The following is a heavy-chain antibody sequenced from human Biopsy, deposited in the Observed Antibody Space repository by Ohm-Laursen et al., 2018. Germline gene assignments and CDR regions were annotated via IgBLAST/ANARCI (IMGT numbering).Heavy chain of an antibody. J-gene: IGHJ6*02. D-gene: IGHD2/OR15-2a*01. CDR2: VYYSGTT. Sequence: TLSLTCTVSGGSISSGWGSWIRQTPGKGLEGFGDVYYSGTTTYNPSLRSRVTISVDTSMNQISLRLQSVTAADTAIYYCTRATNSTGWPYYYFYGMDIWGQGTTVTVSS. CDR3: TRATNSTGWPYYYFYGMDI. CDR1: GGSISSGW. V-gene: IGHV4-59*01.